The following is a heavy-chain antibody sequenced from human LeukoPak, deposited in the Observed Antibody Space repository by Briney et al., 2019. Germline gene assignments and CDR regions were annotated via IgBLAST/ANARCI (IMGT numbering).Heavy chain of an antibody. CDR1: GGSFSGYY. V-gene: IGHV4-34*01. CDR2: INHSGST. D-gene: IGHD3-16*02. CDR3: ARGRGIMITFGGVLAPYYFDY. J-gene: IGHJ4*02. Sequence: SETLSLTCAVYGGSFSGYYWSWIRQPPGKGLEWIGEINHSGSTNYNPSLKSRVTISVDTSKNQFSLKLSSVTAADTAVYYCARGRGIMITFGGVLAPYYFDYWGQGTLVTVSS.